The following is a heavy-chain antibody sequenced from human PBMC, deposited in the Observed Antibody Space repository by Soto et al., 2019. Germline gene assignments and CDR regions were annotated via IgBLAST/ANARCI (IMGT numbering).Heavy chain of an antibody. CDR3: ARELEQWLAKESY. CDR2: ISYDGSNK. J-gene: IGHJ4*02. Sequence: QVQLVESGGGVVQPGRSLRLSCAASGFTFSSYAMHWVRQAPGKGLEWVAVISYDGSNKYYADSVKGRFTISRDNSKNTLYLQMNSRRAEDTAVYYCARELEQWLAKESYWGQGTLVTVSS. CDR1: GFTFSSYA. D-gene: IGHD6-19*01. V-gene: IGHV3-30-3*01.